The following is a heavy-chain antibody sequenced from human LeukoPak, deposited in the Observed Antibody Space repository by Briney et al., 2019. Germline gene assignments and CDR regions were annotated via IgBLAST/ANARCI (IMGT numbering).Heavy chain of an antibody. CDR1: GGSITNYY. CDR3: ARRGNFDY. D-gene: IGHD6-13*01. CDR2: SHYTGNT. Sequence: SETLSLTCAVSGGSITNYYWSWIRQPPGKGLEWIGCSHYTGNTNYNPSLKSRVTISVDTSKNQFSLRLSSVTAADTAVYYCARRGNFDYRGQGTLVTVSS. V-gene: IGHV4-59*08. J-gene: IGHJ4*02.